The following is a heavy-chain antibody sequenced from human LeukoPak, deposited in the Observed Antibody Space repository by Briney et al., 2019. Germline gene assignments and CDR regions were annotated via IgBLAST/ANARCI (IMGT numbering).Heavy chain of an antibody. CDR2: IYTSGST. D-gene: IGHD1-26*01. J-gene: IGHJ3*02. Sequence: SETLSLTCTVSGGSISSYYWSWIRQPAGKGLEWIGRIYTSGSTNYNPSLKSRVTMSVDTSKNQFSLKLSSVTAADTAVYYCAGTSGSYYKYAFDIWGQGTMVTVSS. CDR1: GGSISSYY. CDR3: AGTSGSYYKYAFDI. V-gene: IGHV4-4*07.